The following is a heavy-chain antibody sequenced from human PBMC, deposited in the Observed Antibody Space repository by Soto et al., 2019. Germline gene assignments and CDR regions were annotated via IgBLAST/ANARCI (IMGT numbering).Heavy chain of an antibody. V-gene: IGHV3-23*01. D-gene: IGHD2-2*03. CDR3: AEGWISRGFFDY. CDR1: GFTFSTNA. CDR2: TSASGGST. Sequence: EVHLLESAGGLVQPGGSLRLSCAASGFTFSTNAMSWVRQAPGKGLEWVSATSASGGSTYYADSVRGRFTISRDNSKNMLYLQMNDLRDEDTAVYYCAEGWISRGFFDYWGQGTLVTVSS. J-gene: IGHJ4*02.